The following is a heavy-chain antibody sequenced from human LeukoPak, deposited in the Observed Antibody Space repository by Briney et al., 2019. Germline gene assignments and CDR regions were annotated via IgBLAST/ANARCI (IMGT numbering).Heavy chain of an antibody. V-gene: IGHV4-39*07. D-gene: IGHD5-18*01. Sequence: SETLSLTCSVSGGSISLSYYYWGWIRQPPGKALEWIGSVYYSGTTSYNPSLKSRVTISVDTSKNQFSLKLSSVTAADTAVYYCAREYSYGYLDYWGQGTLVTVSS. CDR3: AREYSYGYLDY. CDR2: VYYSGTT. CDR1: GGSISLSYYY. J-gene: IGHJ4*02.